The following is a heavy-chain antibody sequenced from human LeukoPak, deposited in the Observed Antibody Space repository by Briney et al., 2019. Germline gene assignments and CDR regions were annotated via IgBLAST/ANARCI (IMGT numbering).Heavy chain of an antibody. Sequence: ASVKVSCKASGYTFTSYYMHWVRQAPGQGLECMGIINPSGGSTSYAQKFQGRVTMTRDTSTSTVYMELSSLRSEDTAVYYCARVGVRGGYFDYWGQGTLVTVSS. CDR3: ARVGVRGGYFDY. V-gene: IGHV1-46*01. D-gene: IGHD3-10*01. CDR2: INPSGGST. J-gene: IGHJ4*02. CDR1: GYTFTSYY.